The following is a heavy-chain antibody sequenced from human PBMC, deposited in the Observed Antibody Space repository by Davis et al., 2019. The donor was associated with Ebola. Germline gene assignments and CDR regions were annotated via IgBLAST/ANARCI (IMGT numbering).Heavy chain of an antibody. CDR1: GFTFSSYA. J-gene: IGHJ4*02. Sequence: PGGSLRLSCVVSGFTFSSYAMSWVRQAPGKGLEWVSAISGSGGSTYYADSVKGRFTISRDNSKNTLYLQMNSLRAEDTAVYYCGKGRLYGSGMIESWGQGTLVTVSS. V-gene: IGHV3-23*01. CDR3: GKGRLYGSGMIES. D-gene: IGHD3-10*01. CDR2: ISGSGGST.